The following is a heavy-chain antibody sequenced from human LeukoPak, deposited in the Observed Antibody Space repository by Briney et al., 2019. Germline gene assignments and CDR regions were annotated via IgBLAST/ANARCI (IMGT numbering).Heavy chain of an antibody. D-gene: IGHD3-22*01. J-gene: IGHJ4*02. Sequence: GASVKVSCKASGYIFTSYVLHWVRQAPGQGLEWMGWINTNTGNPTYAQGFTGRFVFSLDTSVSTAYQQISSLKADDTAMYYCARGDYETHGYQTRWGQGTLVTVSS. V-gene: IGHV7-4-1*02. CDR1: GYIFTSYV. CDR2: INTNTGNP. CDR3: ARGDYETHGYQTR.